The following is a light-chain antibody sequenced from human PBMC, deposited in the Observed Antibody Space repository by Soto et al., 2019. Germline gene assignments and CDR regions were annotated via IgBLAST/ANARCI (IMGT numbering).Light chain of an antibody. CDR2: DAS. CDR3: QQYNSYSGT. V-gene: IGKV1-5*01. Sequence: DTQMTQSPSTLSASVGDRVTITFRASQSISSWLAWYQQKPGKAPKLLIYDASSLESGVPSRFSGSGSGTEFTLTISSLQPDDFATYYCQQYNSYSGTFGQGTKVDIK. CDR1: QSISSW. J-gene: IGKJ1*01.